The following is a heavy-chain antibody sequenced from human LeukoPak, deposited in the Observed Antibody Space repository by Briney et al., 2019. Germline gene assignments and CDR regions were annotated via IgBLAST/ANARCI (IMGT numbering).Heavy chain of an antibody. CDR3: ARDVRLGNDGRNFDY. J-gene: IGHJ4*02. CDR2: INPSGGST. D-gene: IGHD1-1*01. V-gene: IGHV1-46*01. CDR1: GYTFTSYY. Sequence: ASVKVSCKASGYTFTSYYMHWVRQAPGQGLEWMGIINPSGGSTSYAQKFQGRVTMTRDTSTSTVYMELSSLRSEDTAVYYCARDVRLGNDGRNFDYWGQGTLVTVSS.